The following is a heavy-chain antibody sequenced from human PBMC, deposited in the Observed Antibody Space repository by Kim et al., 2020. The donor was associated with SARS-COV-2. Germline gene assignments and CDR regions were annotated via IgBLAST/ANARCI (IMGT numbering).Heavy chain of an antibody. V-gene: IGHV3-48*02. CDR2: ISSSSSTI. Sequence: GGSLRLSCAASGFTFSSYSMNWVRQAPGKGLEWVSYISSSSSTIYYADSVKGRFTISRDNAKNSLYLQMNSLRDEDTAVYYCARYGSGSYYNGHYYGMDVWGQGTTVTVSS. CDR1: GFTFSSYS. CDR3: ARYGSGSYYNGHYYGMDV. D-gene: IGHD3-10*01. J-gene: IGHJ6*02.